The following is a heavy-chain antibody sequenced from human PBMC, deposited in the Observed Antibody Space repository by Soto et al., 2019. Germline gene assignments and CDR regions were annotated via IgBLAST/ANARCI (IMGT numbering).Heavy chain of an antibody. J-gene: IGHJ4*02. CDR2: ISPASGDT. CDR1: GYTFTGYY. V-gene: IGHV1-2*02. CDR3: ARGEYRYGQYCFDS. D-gene: IGHD5-18*01. Sequence: QVQLVQSGAEVKKPGASVKVSCKASGYTFTGYYMHWVRQAPGQGLEWMGWISPASGDTTYAQKVQGRVTMTRDTSISTAYMELIRLTSDDTAVYSCARGEYRYGQYCFDSWGQGTLVTVSS.